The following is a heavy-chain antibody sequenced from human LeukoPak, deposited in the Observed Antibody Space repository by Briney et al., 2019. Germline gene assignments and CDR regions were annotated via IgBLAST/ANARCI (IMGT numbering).Heavy chain of an antibody. V-gene: IGHV3-23*01. CDR2: ISGSGGST. CDR1: GFTFSSYA. D-gene: IGHD6-19*01. J-gene: IGHJ4*02. CDR3: AKVLMAGTSGY. Sequence: GGSLRLSCAASGFTFSSYAMSWVRQAPGKGLEWVSGISGSGGSTYDADSVKVGFTISRDNSKNTLYLQMTSLRAEDTAVYYCAKVLMAGTSGYWGQGTLVTVSS.